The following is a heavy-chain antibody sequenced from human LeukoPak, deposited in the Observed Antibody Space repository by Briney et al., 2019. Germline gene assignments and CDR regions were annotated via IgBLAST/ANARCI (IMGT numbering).Heavy chain of an antibody. D-gene: IGHD6-13*01. V-gene: IGHV3-48*01. Sequence: PGGSLRLSCAASGFTFSSYSMNWVRQAPGKGLEWVSYISSSSSTIYYADSVKGRFTISRDNAKNSLYLQMNSLRAEDTAVYYCARDEGIAAAGTSLGFDYWGQGTLVTVSS. J-gene: IGHJ4*02. CDR2: ISSSSSTI. CDR1: GFTFSSYS. CDR3: ARDEGIAAAGTSLGFDY.